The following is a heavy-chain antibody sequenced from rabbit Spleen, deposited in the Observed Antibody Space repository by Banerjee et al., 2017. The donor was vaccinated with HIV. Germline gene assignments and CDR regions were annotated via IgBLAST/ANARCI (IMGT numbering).Heavy chain of an antibody. CDR3: ARDGSGSNAYDTFNL. CDR2: INSFSGTT. D-gene: IGHD6-1*01. J-gene: IGHJ4*01. V-gene: IGHV1S45*01. Sequence: QQQLVESGGGLVKPGGSLTLTCTASGFSFSDGYVMCWVRQAPGKGLEWIACINSFSGTTVYATWAKGRFTISRASWTTVTLQMTSLTAADTASYLCARDGSGSNAYDTFNLWGQGTLVTVS. CDR1: GFSFSDGYV.